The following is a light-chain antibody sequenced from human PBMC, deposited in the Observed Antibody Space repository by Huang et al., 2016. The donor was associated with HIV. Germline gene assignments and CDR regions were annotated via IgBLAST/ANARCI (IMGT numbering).Light chain of an antibody. Sequence: EIVMTQSPATLSVSPGERATLSCRASQSVSSNLAWYQQKPGQAPRLLIYGASTRATGIPARFSGIGSGTEFTLTISSLQSEDFAVYYCQQYNNWPPTFGQGTKVEIK. CDR1: QSVSSN. J-gene: IGKJ1*01. CDR3: QQYNNWPPT. CDR2: GAS. V-gene: IGKV3-15*01.